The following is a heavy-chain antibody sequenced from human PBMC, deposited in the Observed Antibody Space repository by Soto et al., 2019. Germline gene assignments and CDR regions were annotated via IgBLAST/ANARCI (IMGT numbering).Heavy chain of an antibody. D-gene: IGHD2-21*01. Sequence: SETLSLTCTVSGGSISSYYWSWIRQPPGKGLEWIGYTYYSGSTNYNPSLKSRVTISVDTSKNQFSLKLSSVTAADTAVYYCATLPPRIVVSLLPIPTWGQGILVTVSS. CDR2: TYYSGST. CDR3: ATLPPRIVVSLLPIPT. V-gene: IGHV4-59*08. CDR1: GGSISSYY. J-gene: IGHJ5*02.